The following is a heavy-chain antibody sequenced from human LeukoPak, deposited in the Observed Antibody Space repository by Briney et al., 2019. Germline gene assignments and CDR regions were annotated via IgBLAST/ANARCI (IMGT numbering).Heavy chain of an antibody. Sequence: GASVKVSCKASGYTFTGYYMHWVRQAPGQGLEWMGWINPNSGGTNYAQKFQGRVTMTRDTSISTAYMEVSRLRSDDTAVYYCARASINAYYYYYGMDVWGQGTTVTVSS. CDR2: INPNSGGT. CDR3: ARASINAYYYYYGMDV. CDR1: GYTFTGYY. V-gene: IGHV1-2*02. J-gene: IGHJ6*02. D-gene: IGHD3-9*01.